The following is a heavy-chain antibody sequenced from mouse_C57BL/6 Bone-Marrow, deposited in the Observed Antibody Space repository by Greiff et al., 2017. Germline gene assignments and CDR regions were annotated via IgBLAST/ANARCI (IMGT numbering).Heavy chain of an antibody. CDR3: ARDGYSYAMDY. V-gene: IGHV1-64*01. Sequence: VQLQQPGAELVKPGASVKLSCKASGYTFTSYWMHWVKQRPGQGLEWIGMIHPNSGSTNYNEKFKSKATLTVDKSSSTAYMQLSSLTSEDSAVYYCARDGYSYAMDYWGQGTSVTGSS. D-gene: IGHD2-3*01. CDR1: GYTFTSYW. CDR2: IHPNSGST. J-gene: IGHJ4*01.